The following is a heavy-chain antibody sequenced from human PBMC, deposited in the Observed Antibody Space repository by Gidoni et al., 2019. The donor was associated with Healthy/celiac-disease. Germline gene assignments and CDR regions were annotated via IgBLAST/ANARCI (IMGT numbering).Heavy chain of an antibody. Sequence: QVQLQESGPGLVKPSETLSLTCTVPGGSISSYYWRWIRQPPGKGLEWIGYIYYSGSTNYNPSLKSRVTISVDTSKNQFSLKLSSVTAADTAVYYCARDGPLGMDVWGQGTTVTVSS. CDR2: IYYSGST. CDR1: GGSISSYY. J-gene: IGHJ6*02. V-gene: IGHV4-59*01. CDR3: ARDGPLGMDV.